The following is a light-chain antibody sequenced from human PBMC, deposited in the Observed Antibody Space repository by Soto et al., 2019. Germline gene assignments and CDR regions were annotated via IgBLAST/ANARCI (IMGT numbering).Light chain of an antibody. CDR3: QSYDSSLSAYV. Sequence: QSVLTQPTSVSGAPGQRVTISCTGSSSNIGARFDVHWYQQLPGSAPKLLIYSNNNRPSGVPDRFSVSRSATSASLAITGLQAADEADYYCQSYDSSLSAYVFGTATKLTVL. CDR2: SNN. J-gene: IGLJ1*01. V-gene: IGLV1-40*01. CDR1: SSNIGARFD.